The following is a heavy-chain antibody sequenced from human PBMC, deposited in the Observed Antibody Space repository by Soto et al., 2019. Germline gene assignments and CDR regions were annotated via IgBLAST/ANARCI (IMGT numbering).Heavy chain of an antibody. D-gene: IGHD1-20*01. CDR2: IYHSGGT. J-gene: IGHJ4*02. CDR1: GGSINSFY. V-gene: IGHV4-59*01. Sequence: QVLLQESGPVLVKPSDTLSLTCTVSGGSINSFYWSWIRRPPGKGLELIGYIYHSGGTTYNPSLKSRVTISVDTSKNQFSLNLNSVTAADTAVYYCARDRGITGALASWGQGTQVTVSS. CDR3: ARDRGITGALAS.